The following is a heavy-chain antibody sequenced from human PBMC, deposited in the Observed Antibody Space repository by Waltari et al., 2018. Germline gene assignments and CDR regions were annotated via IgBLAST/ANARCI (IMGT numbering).Heavy chain of an antibody. Sequence: QVQLVQSGAEVKKPGASVKVSCKASGYTFTSYAMHWVRQAPGQRLEWMGWINAGNDNTKYSQKVQGRVTITRDTSASTAYMELGSLRSEDTAVYYCARGSPSGYDPNYYYYGMDVWGQGTTVTVSS. J-gene: IGHJ6*02. CDR1: GYTFTSYA. CDR3: ARGSPSGYDPNYYYYGMDV. CDR2: INAGNDNT. V-gene: IGHV1-3*01. D-gene: IGHD5-12*01.